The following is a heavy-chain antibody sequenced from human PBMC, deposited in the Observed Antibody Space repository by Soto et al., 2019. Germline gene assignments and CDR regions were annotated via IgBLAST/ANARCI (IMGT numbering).Heavy chain of an antibody. CDR3: ARTVGWLDP. D-gene: IGHD2-15*01. CDR2: TYYRSRWYK. Sequence: PSQTLSLTCVGSGDTVSSNSVAWNWVRQSPSRGLEWLGRTYYRSRWYKEYAPSVKSRITINPDTSKNQFSLQLNSVSPEDTAVYYCARTVGWLDPWGQGTLVTVSS. CDR1: GDTVSSNSVA. J-gene: IGHJ5*02. V-gene: IGHV6-1*01.